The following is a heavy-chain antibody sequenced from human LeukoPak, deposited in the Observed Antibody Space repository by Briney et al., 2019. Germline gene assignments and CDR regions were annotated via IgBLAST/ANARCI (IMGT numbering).Heavy chain of an antibody. CDR3: ARFYHVASSTSCCDLDY. D-gene: IGHD2-2*01. CDR2: ISAYNGNT. V-gene: IGHV1-18*01. J-gene: IGHJ4*02. Sequence: ASVKVSCKASGYTFTSYGISWVRQAPGQGLEWMGWISAYNGNTNYAQKLQGRVTMTTDTSTSTAYMELRSLRSDDTAVYYCARFYHVASSTSCCDLDYWGQGTLVTVSS. CDR1: GYTFTSYG.